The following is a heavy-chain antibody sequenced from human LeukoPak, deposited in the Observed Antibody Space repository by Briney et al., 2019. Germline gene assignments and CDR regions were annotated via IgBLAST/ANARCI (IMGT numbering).Heavy chain of an antibody. CDR2: ISAYNGNT. V-gene: IGHV1-18*04. D-gene: IGHD5-12*01. J-gene: IGHJ4*02. CDR1: GYTFTSYG. CDR3: ARARWLRSPFDY. Sequence: ASVKVSCKASGYTFTSYGISWVRQAPGQGLEWMGWISAYNGNTNYAQKLQGRVTMTTDTSTSTAYMELSSLRSEDTAVYYCARARWLRSPFDYWGQGTLVTVSS.